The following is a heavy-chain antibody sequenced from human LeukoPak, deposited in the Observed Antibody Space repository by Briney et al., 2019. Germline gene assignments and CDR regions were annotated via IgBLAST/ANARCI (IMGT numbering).Heavy chain of an antibody. Sequence: PSETLSLTCSVSGGSISSTSYYWGWIRQPPGKGLEWIGSIYSSGSTYYNPSLKSRVTISVDTSKNQFSLKLNSVTAADTAVYYCARGDYSDYVANWFEPWGQGTLVTVSS. J-gene: IGHJ5*02. CDR2: IYSSGST. CDR3: ARGDYSDYVANWFEP. D-gene: IGHD4-11*01. CDR1: GGSISSTSYY. V-gene: IGHV4-39*01.